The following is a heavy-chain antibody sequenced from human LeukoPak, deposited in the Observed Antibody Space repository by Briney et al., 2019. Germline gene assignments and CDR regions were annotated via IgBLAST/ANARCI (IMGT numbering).Heavy chain of an antibody. Sequence: NPSETLSLTCTVSGGSISGYYWSWIRQPPGKGLEWIGYIYYSGSTNYNPSLKSRVTISVDTSKNQFSLKLSSVTAADTAVYYCARDSRRGIDYWGQGTLVTVSS. V-gene: IGHV4-59*01. CDR1: GGSISGYY. CDR2: IYYSGST. CDR3: ARDSRRGIDY. D-gene: IGHD1-26*01. J-gene: IGHJ4*02.